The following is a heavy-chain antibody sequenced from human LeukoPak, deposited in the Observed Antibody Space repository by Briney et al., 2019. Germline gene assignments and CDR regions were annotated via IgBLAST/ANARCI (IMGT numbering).Heavy chain of an antibody. V-gene: IGHV4-34*01. CDR3: ARGREYYDFWSGYYDLDY. J-gene: IGHJ4*02. CDR2: INHSGST. CDR1: GFTVSRNY. D-gene: IGHD3-3*01. Sequence: PGGSLRLSCAASGFTVSRNYMSWIRLPPGKGLESIGEINHSGSTNYNPSLKSRVTISVDTSKNQFSLKLSSVTAADTAVYYCARGREYYDFWSGYYDLDYWGQGTLVTVSS.